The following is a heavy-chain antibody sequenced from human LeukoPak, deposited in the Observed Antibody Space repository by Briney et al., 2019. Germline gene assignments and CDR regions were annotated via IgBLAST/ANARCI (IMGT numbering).Heavy chain of an antibody. V-gene: IGHV3-23*03. Sequence: GGSLRLSCAASGFTFSSYAMSWVRQAPGKGLEWVSFIYSDNTHYSDSVKGRFTISRDNSKNTLYLQMNSLRAEDTAVYYCAKSGGTSSSGLGYWGQGTLVTVSS. CDR1: GFTFSSYA. CDR2: IYSDNT. CDR3: AKSGGTSSSGLGY. D-gene: IGHD6-19*01. J-gene: IGHJ4*02.